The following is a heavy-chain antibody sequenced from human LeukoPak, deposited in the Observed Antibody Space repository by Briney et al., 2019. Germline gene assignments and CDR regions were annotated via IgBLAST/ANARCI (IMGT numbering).Heavy chain of an antibody. Sequence: GGSLGLSCSASGFTFIYYAMHWVRQAPGKGLEYVSGISSNGGNTYYADSVKGRFTMSRANTNNTLYLQMSSLRTEDTALYYCVKDRGQSIETAGHFGSWGQGTLVTVSS. V-gene: IGHV3-64D*06. CDR3: VKDRGQSIETAGHFGS. CDR2: ISSNGGNT. CDR1: GFTFIYYA. J-gene: IGHJ4*02. D-gene: IGHD5-24*01.